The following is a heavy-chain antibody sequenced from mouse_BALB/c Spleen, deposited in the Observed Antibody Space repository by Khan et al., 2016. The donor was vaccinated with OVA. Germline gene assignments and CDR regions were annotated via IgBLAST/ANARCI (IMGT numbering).Heavy chain of an antibody. CDR3: AVYLSARFTS. CDR2: INSGGDYT. J-gene: IGHJ3*01. V-gene: IGHV5-6*01. CDR1: GFTFNNYS. Sequence: VQLVESGGDLVKPGGSLKLSCAASGFTFNNYSMSWVRQTPDKRLEWVASINSGGDYTYYADIVKGRFTISRDNATNTPYLEMSSLKSEDTAMYYCAVYLSARFTSWGQGTLVTVSA. D-gene: IGHD1-3*01.